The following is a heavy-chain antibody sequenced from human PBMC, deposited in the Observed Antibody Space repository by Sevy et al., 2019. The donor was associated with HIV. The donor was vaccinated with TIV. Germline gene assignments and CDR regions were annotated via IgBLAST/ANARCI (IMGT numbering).Heavy chain of an antibody. J-gene: IGHJ4*02. CDR1: GITGSRDY. Sequence: GGSLRLSCTASGITGSRDYMTWVRQAPGKGLEWVSIIYTYGNADYADSVKDRFTISRDNSKNMLYLQMKSLRAEDTAVYYCARGRLSAELVSWGQGTLVTVSS. D-gene: IGHD3-10*01. V-gene: IGHV3-66*01. CDR2: IYTYGNA. CDR3: ARGRLSAELVS.